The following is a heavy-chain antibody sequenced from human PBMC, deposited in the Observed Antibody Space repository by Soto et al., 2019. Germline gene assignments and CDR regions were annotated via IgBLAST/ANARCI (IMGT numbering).Heavy chain of an antibody. CDR1: GFSLSSIALGMG. J-gene: IGHJ4*02. Sequence: QITLKESGPTLVKPTQTLTLTCNFSGFSLSSIALGMGVGWIRQPPGKALEWLALIYWDGDKRYNPSLKSRLTITKDISQSQVVLTITNMDAVDTGTYYCTHWSMGTLGTIFFDHWGQGALVTVSS. D-gene: IGHD2-8*01. CDR3: THWSMGTLGTIFFDH. CDR2: IYWDGDK. V-gene: IGHV2-5*02.